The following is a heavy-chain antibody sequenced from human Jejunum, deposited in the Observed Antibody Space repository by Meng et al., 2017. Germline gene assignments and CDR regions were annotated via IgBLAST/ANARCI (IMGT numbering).Heavy chain of an antibody. CDR2: IYWDDDK. CDR1: GVSLSSTGVS. V-gene: IGHV2-5*02. D-gene: IGHD2-15*01. Sequence: QITLKESGPTLVKPTQTLTLTCSLSGVSLSSTGVSVGWIRQPPGKALEWLALIYWDDDKRYNPSLMSRLTITKDTSMNYVVLTMTNIDPVDTGTYYCTHRREDPRSAFYYLDYWGWGTLVTVSS. J-gene: IGHJ4*02. CDR3: THRREDPRSAFYYLDY.